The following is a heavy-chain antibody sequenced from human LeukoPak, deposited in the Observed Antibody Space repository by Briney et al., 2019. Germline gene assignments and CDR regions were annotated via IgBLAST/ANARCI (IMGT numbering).Heavy chain of an antibody. D-gene: IGHD3-22*01. V-gene: IGHV3-30*04. CDR2: ISYDGSNK. Sequence: GGSLRLSCAASEFTFDAYTMQWVRQAPGKGLEWVALISYDGSNKYFADSVKGRFTISRDNSKNTVFLQVNSVRAEDTAVYYCARSSEGRYYYDSSGFSYYYYYMDVWGKGTTVTISS. J-gene: IGHJ6*03. CDR3: ARSSEGRYYYDSSGFSYYYYYMDV. CDR1: EFTFDAYT.